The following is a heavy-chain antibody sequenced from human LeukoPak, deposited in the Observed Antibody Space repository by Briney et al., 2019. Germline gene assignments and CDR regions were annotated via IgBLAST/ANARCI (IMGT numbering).Heavy chain of an antibody. D-gene: IGHD7-27*01. CDR2: MSPNSGDT. J-gene: IGHJ4*02. V-gene: IGHV1-8*01. CDR3: ARGPPNWGYDY. CDR1: GYTFTSYD. Sequence: ASVKVSCKASGYTFTSYDFNWVRQATGQRPEWMGWMSPNSGDTGYAQKFQDRVTMTGNTSISTAYMELSSLRSDDTAVYYCARGPPNWGYDYWGPGTLVTVSS.